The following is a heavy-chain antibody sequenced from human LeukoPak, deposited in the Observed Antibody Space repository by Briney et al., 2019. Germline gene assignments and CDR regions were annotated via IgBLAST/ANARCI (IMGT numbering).Heavy chain of an antibody. CDR3: AKDPIVPLEYYFDY. Sequence: GGSLRLSCAAPGFTFSSYAMSWVRQAPGKGLEWVSAISGSGGSTYYADSVKGRFTISRDNSKNTLYLQMNSLRAENTAVYYCAKDPIVPLEYYFDYWGQGTLVTVSS. V-gene: IGHV3-23*01. D-gene: IGHD3-3*01. J-gene: IGHJ4*02. CDR2: ISGSGGST. CDR1: GFTFSSYA.